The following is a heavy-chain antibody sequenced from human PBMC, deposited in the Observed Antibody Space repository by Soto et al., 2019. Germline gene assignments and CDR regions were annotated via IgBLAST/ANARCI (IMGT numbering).Heavy chain of an antibody. CDR2: IYSGGST. D-gene: IGHD3-10*01. J-gene: IGHJ6*02. V-gene: IGHV3-66*01. CDR1: GFTVSSNY. Sequence: EVQLVESGGGLVQPGGSLRLSCAASGFTVSSNYMSCVRQAPGKGLEWVSVIYSGGSTYYADSVKGRFTISRDNSKNTLYLQMNSLRAEDTAVYYCARVLLWFGERGYGMDVWGQGTTVTVSS. CDR3: ARVLLWFGERGYGMDV.